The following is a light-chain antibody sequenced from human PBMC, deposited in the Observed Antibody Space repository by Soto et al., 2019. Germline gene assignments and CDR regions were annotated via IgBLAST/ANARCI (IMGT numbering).Light chain of an antibody. CDR1: QSISSW. CDR3: QQYNSYPPA. J-gene: IGKJ2*01. Sequence: DIQMTQSPSTLSASVGDRVTITCRASQSISSWLAWYQQKPGKAPKLLIYKASSLESGVPSRFSGSGSGTEFTLTISSLQPDDVATYYFQQYNSYPPAFGQGIKLEIK. V-gene: IGKV1-5*03. CDR2: KAS.